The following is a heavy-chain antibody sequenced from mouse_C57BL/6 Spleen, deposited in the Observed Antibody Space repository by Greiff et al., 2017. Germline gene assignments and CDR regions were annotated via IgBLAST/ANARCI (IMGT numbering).Heavy chain of an antibody. Sequence: QVQLQQSGPELVKPGASVKISCKASGYAFSSSWMNWVKQRPGKGLEWIGRIYPGDGDTNYNGKFKGKATLTADKSSSTAYMQLSSLTSEDSAVYFCARPLYYSNYDDYYAMDYGGQGTSVTVSS. CDR3: ARPLYYSNYDDYYAMDY. CDR1: GYAFSSSW. V-gene: IGHV1-82*01. CDR2: IYPGDGDT. D-gene: IGHD2-5*01. J-gene: IGHJ4*01.